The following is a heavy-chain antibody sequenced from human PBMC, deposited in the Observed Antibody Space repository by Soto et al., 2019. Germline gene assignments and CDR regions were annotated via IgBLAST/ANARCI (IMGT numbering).Heavy chain of an antibody. CDR2: INPSGGST. V-gene: IGHV1-46*01. CDR3: ARADYYDSSGFYYDR. CDR1: GYIFTNHY. D-gene: IGHD3-22*01. J-gene: IGHJ5*02. Sequence: GASVKVSCKASGYIFTNHYIHWVRQAPGQGLEWMGIINPSGGSTNYLQKFQGRITMTRDTSTSTVYMELSSLRSEDTAVYFCARADYYDSSGFYYDRWGQGSLVTVSS.